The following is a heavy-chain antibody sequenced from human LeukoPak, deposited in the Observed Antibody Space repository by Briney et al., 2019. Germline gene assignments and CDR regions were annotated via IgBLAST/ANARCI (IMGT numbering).Heavy chain of an antibody. Sequence: PGGSLRLSCAASGFTFSTYGMHWVRQAPGKGLEWVAFIRYDGSDKYYADSVKGRFTISRDNSKNTLSLQMNSLRPEDTAVYYCAKDLEQWPAVPEYWGQGTLVIVSS. D-gene: IGHD6-19*01. J-gene: IGHJ4*02. V-gene: IGHV3-30*02. CDR3: AKDLEQWPAVPEY. CDR1: GFTFSTYG. CDR2: IRYDGSDK.